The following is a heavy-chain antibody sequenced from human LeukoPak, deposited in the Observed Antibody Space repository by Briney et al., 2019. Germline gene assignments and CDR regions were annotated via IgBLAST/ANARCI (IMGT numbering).Heavy chain of an antibody. CDR1: GGSFSGYY. CDR3: ARATINSSGYFPNWFDP. J-gene: IGHJ5*02. D-gene: IGHD3-22*01. Sequence: SETLSLTCAVYGGSFSGYYWSWIRQPPGKGLEWIGEINHSGSTNYSPSLKSRVTISVDTSKNQFSLKLSSVTAADTAVYYCARATINSSGYFPNWFDPWGQGTLVTVSS. V-gene: IGHV4-34*01. CDR2: INHSGST.